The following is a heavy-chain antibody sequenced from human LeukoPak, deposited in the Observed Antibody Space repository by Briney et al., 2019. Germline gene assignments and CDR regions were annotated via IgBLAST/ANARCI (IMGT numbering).Heavy chain of an antibody. CDR1: GFTFSSYA. J-gene: IGHJ4*02. CDR3: AKGQRGIVVVISDY. V-gene: IGHV3-23*01. Sequence: GGSLRLSCAASGFTFSSYAMSWVRQAPGKGLEWVSAISGSGGSTYYADSVKGRFTISRDNSKNTLYLQMNSLRAEDTAVYYCAKGQRGIVVVISDYWGQGTLVSVSS. CDR2: ISGSGGST. D-gene: IGHD3-22*01.